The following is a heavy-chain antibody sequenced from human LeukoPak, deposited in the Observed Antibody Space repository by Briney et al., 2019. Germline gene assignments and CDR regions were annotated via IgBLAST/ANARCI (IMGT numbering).Heavy chain of an antibody. CDR1: GFTFRSYA. Sequence: PGGSPRLSCEASGFTFRSYAMTWVRQAPGKGLEWVSAISGSGAKTYYADSVKGRFTISRDNSKNTLYLQMGSLRAEDMAVYYCARGRNSSSWTLGYWGQGTLVTVSS. CDR2: ISGSGAKT. D-gene: IGHD6-13*01. J-gene: IGHJ4*02. CDR3: ARGRNSSSWTLGY. V-gene: IGHV3-23*01.